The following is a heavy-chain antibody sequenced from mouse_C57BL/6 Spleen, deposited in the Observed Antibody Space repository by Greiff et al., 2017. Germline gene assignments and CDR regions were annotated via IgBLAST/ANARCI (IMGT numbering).Heavy chain of an antibody. CDR1: GYTFTSYW. CDR3: ARRDSNYFGAMDY. CDR2: IDPSDSYT. V-gene: IGHV1-69*01. D-gene: IGHD2-5*01. J-gene: IGHJ4*01. Sequence: QVQLKQPGAELVMPGASVKLSCKASGYTFTSYWMHWVKQRPGQGLEWIGEIDPSDSYTNYNPKFKGKSTLTVDKSSSTAYMQLSSLTSEDSAVYYCARRDSNYFGAMDYWGQGTSVTVSA.